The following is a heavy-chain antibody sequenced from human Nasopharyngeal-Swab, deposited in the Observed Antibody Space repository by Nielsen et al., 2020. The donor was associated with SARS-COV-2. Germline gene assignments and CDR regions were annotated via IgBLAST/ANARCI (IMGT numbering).Heavy chain of an antibody. CDR3: TTDGTAYYYGMDV. J-gene: IGHJ6*02. V-gene: IGHV3-15*01. D-gene: IGHD2-8*02. Sequence: GESLKISCAASGFTFSNAWMSWVRPAPGKGLEWVGRIKSKTDGGTTDYAAPVKGRFTISRDDSKNTLYLQMNSLKTEDTAVYYCTTDGTAYYYGMDVWGQGTTVTVSS. CDR1: GFTFSNAW. CDR2: IKSKTDGGTT.